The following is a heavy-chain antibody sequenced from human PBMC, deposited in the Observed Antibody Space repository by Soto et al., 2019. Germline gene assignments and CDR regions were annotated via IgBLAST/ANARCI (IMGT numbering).Heavy chain of an antibody. V-gene: IGHV1-24*01. J-gene: IGHJ5*02. Sequence: ASVKVSCKVSGYTLSELCMQWVRQAPGKGLEWMGGFDPEDDETVYAQKFQGRVTMTEDTSTDTAYMELSSLRSEDAAVYYCAADTSRTIFGVASFRFDPWGQGTLVTVSS. D-gene: IGHD3-3*01. CDR3: AADTSRTIFGVASFRFDP. CDR2: FDPEDDET. CDR1: GYTLSELC.